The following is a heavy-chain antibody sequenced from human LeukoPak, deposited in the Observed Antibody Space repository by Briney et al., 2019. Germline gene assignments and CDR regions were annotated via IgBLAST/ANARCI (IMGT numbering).Heavy chain of an antibody. D-gene: IGHD6-19*01. CDR2: ISGSGGST. Sequence: GGSLRLSCAASGFTFSSYAMSWVRQAPGKGLEWVSAISGSGGSTYYADSVKGRFTISRDNSKNTLYLQMNSLRAEDTAVYYCAKCREQWLKTPDAFDIWGQGTMVTVSS. CDR1: GFTFSSYA. V-gene: IGHV3-23*01. CDR3: AKCREQWLKTPDAFDI. J-gene: IGHJ3*02.